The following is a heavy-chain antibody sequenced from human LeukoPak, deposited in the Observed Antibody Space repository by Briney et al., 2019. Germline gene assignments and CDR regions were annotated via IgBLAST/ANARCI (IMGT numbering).Heavy chain of an antibody. Sequence: ASVKVSCRASGYTFNRYGLSWVRQAPGQGLEWMGWISAYNGHTNYAQKLQGRVTMTTDTSTSTAYMELRRLRSDDTAVYYCARGAVNRYNWNNDNYYYYYMDVWGKGTTVTISS. D-gene: IGHD1-1*01. CDR2: ISAYNGHT. CDR3: ARGAVNRYNWNNDNYYYYYMDV. V-gene: IGHV1-18*01. J-gene: IGHJ6*03. CDR1: GYTFNRYG.